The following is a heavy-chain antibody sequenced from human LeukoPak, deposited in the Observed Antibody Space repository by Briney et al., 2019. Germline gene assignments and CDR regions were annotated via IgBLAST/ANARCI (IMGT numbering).Heavy chain of an antibody. CDR1: GFTFDDYG. CDR2: INWNGGST. CDR3: ARADSNIAARRIGFDY. J-gene: IGHJ4*02. D-gene: IGHD6-6*01. V-gene: IGHV3-20*04. Sequence: SGGSLRLSCAASGFTFDDYGMSWVRQAPGKGLEWVSGINWNGGSTGYADSVKGRFTISRDNAKNSLYLQMNSLRAGDTALYYCARADSNIAARRIGFDYWGQGTLVTVSS.